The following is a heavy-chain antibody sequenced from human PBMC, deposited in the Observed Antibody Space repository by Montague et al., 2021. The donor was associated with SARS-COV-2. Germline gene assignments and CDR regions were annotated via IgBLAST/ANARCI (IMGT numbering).Heavy chain of an antibody. D-gene: IGHD2-15*01. V-gene: IGHV3-33*08. J-gene: IGHJ4*02. CDR2: IWYDGSNK. CDR3: ARGEGAATWGYEGYFDY. Sequence: SLRLSCAASGFTFSSYGMHWVRQAPGKGLEWVAVIWYDGSNKYYADSVKGRFTISRDNSKNTLYLQMNSLRAEDTAVYYCARGEGAATWGYEGYFDYWGRGTLVTVSA. CDR1: GFTFSSYG.